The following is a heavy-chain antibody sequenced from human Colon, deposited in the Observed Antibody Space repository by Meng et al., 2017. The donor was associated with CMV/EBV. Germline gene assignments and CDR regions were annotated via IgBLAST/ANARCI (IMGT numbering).Heavy chain of an antibody. J-gene: IGHJ4*02. V-gene: IGHV1-2*02. CDR2: INPNSGGT. D-gene: IGHD5-18*01. Sequence: ASVKVSCKPSGYTFIGFYMHWVRQAPGQGLEWMGWINPNSGGTNYAQKFQGRVTMTRDTSISTAHMELSRLRSDDTAVYYCARGGIIGYSYAIDYWGQGTLVTVSS. CDR1: GYTFIGFY. CDR3: ARGGIIGYSYAIDY.